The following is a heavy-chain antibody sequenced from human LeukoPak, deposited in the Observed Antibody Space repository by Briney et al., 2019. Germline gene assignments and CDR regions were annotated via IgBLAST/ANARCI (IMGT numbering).Heavy chain of an antibody. CDR1: GYTFTSYD. CDR2: MNPNSGNT. CDR3: ARGRRYSSFNWFDP. D-gene: IGHD6-13*01. V-gene: IGHV1-8*01. Sequence: AASVKVSCKASGYTFTSYDINWVRQATGQGLEWMGWMNPNSGNTGYAQKFQGRVTMTRNASISTAYMELSSLRSEDTAVYYCARGRRYSSFNWFDPWGQGTLVTVSS. J-gene: IGHJ5*02.